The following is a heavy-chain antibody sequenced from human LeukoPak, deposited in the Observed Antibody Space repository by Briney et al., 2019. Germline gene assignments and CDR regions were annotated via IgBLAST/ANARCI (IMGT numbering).Heavy chain of an antibody. D-gene: IGHD6-13*01. Sequence: SETLSLTCTVSGGSISSSSYYWGWIRQPPGKGLEWIGSIYYSGSTYYNPSLKSRVTISVDTSKNQFSLKLSSVTAADTAVYYCARDLNSSSALSWGQGTLVTVSS. V-gene: IGHV4-39*07. CDR3: ARDLNSSSALS. CDR2: IYYSGST. CDR1: GGSISSSSYY. J-gene: IGHJ4*02.